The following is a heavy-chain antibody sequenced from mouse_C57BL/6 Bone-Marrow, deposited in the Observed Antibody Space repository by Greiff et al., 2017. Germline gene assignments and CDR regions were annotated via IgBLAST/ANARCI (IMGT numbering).Heavy chain of an antibody. CDR1: GYAFSSYW. J-gene: IGHJ1*03. V-gene: IGHV1-80*01. D-gene: IGHD1-1*01. Sequence: QVQLQQSGAELVKPGASVKISCKASGYAFSSYWMNWVKQRPGKGLEWIGQIYPGDGDTNYNGKFKGKATLTADKSSSTAYMQLSSLTSEDSAVYFCASRGGYGSIHWYFDVWGTGTTVTVSS. CDR3: ASRGGYGSIHWYFDV. CDR2: IYPGDGDT.